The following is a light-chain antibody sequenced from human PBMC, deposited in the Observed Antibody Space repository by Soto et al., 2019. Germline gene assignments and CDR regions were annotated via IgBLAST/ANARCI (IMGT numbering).Light chain of an antibody. CDR3: QQIFNTPRT. CDR2: GAS. Sequence: DIQMTQSPSSLSASVGDTVTITCRASQNIGTFLNWYQQKSGKAPDLLISGASSLLTGVPSRFSGSGSGTGFTLTITNLQPEDFATYHCQQIFNTPRTFGPGTKLDIK. V-gene: IGKV1-39*01. J-gene: IGKJ1*01. CDR1: QNIGTF.